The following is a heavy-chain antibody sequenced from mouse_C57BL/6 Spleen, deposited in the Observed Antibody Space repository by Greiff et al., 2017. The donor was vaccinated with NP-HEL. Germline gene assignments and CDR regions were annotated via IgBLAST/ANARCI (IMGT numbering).Heavy chain of an antibody. J-gene: IGHJ2*01. CDR3: SRTGITTVVAPFDY. CDR1: GFTFTDYY. CDR2: VYPYNGGT. V-gene: IGHV1-36*01. D-gene: IGHD1-1*01. Sequence: VQLQQSGPVLVKPGPSVKISCKASGFTFTDYYMHWVKQSHGKSLEWIGLVYPYNGGTSYNQKFKGKATLNVDTSSSTAYMDLNSLTSEDSAVYYCSRTGITTVVAPFDYWGQGTTLTVSS.